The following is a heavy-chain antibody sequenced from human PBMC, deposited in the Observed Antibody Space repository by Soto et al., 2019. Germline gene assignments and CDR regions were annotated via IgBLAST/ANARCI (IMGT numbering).Heavy chain of an antibody. CDR1: GFSLTTNGVG. CDR3: AHMTISYYGSGRYYPLFDY. J-gene: IGHJ4*02. Sequence: QITLKESGPTLVKPTQTLTLTCTFSGFSLTTNGVGVAWIRQPPGKALEWLALTYWDDDRRYSPSLKSRLTIPKDTPKHPVVLTLTNMDPVDTGTYYCAHMTISYYGSGRYYPLFDYWGQGTLVTVSS. D-gene: IGHD3-10*01. CDR2: TYWDDDR. V-gene: IGHV2-5*02.